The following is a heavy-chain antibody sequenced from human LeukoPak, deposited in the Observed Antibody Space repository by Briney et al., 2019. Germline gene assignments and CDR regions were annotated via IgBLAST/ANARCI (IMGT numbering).Heavy chain of an antibody. J-gene: IGHJ4*02. CDR1: GGSFSGYY. V-gene: IGHV4-34*01. Sequence: SETLSLTCAVYGGSFSGYYWSWIRQPPGKGLEWIGEINHSGSTNYNPSLKSRVTISVDTSKNQFSLKLSSVTAADTAVYYCARPYDSSGYYYQYYFDYWGQGTLATVSS. CDR3: ARPYDSSGYYYQYYFDY. CDR2: INHSGST. D-gene: IGHD3-22*01.